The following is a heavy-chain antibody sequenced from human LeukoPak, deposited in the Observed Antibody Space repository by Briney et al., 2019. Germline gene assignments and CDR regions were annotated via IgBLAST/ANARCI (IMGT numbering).Heavy chain of an antibody. CDR3: ARVHPTNYGDYVYGAFDI. D-gene: IGHD4-17*01. CDR2: IYHSGST. J-gene: IGHJ3*02. CDR1: GGSISSGGYS. V-gene: IGHV4-30-2*01. Sequence: SQTLSLTCAVSGGSISSGGYSWSWIRQPPGKGLEWIGYIYHSGSTYYNPSLKSRVTVSVDRSKNQFSLKLSSVTAADTAVYYCARVHPTNYGDYVYGAFDIWGQGTMVTVSS.